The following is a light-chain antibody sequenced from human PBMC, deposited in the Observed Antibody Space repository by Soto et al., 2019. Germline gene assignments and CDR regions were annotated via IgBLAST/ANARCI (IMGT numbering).Light chain of an antibody. V-gene: IGKV1-39*01. Sequence: DIRMTQSPSSLSASVGDRVTITCRASQSIDTHLNWYQQHPGKAPNALIYEASNLQSGVPPRFSGSGSWTDFTLTISGLQPDASATYYCHQTYSPPDTFGQGTKVEIK. CDR1: QSIDTH. J-gene: IGKJ1*01. CDR2: EAS. CDR3: HQTYSPPDT.